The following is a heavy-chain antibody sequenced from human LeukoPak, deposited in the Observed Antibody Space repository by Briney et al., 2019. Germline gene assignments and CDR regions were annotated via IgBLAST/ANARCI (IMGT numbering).Heavy chain of an antibody. V-gene: IGHV3-30-3*01. D-gene: IGHD2/OR15-2a*01. CDR2: ISHDGTKQ. CDR3: ATFTTFASPGY. CDR1: GFTFTRNG. J-gene: IGHJ4*02. Sequence: GGSLRVSRAASGFTFTRNGIYWVRQAPGKGLEWVAVISHDGTKQYYADSVRGRFTLSSDNSKNTLFLEMNSLGVEDTALYYCATFTTFASPGYWGQATLVAVSS.